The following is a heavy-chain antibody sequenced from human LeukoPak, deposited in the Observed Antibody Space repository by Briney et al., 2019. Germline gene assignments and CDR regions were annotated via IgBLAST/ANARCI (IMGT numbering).Heavy chain of an antibody. Sequence: GGSLRLSCAASGFTFTSYSMNWVRQAPGKGLEWVSTISGGGGSTYYADSVKGRFTISRDNAKNLLFLQMNSLRAEDTAIYYCTRATRDVGIDYWGQGTLVTVSS. D-gene: IGHD1-26*01. V-gene: IGHV3-23*01. CDR3: TRATRDVGIDY. CDR1: GFTFTSYS. CDR2: ISGGGGST. J-gene: IGHJ4*02.